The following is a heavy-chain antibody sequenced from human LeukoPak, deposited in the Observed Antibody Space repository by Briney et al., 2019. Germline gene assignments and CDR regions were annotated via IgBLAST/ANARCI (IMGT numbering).Heavy chain of an antibody. CDR3: ARRLPSIAALDY. J-gene: IGHJ4*02. CDR2: IYYSGDT. D-gene: IGHD2-15*01. Sequence: TLSLTCTVSGGSISSGGYYWSWIRQHPGKGLEWIGYIYYSGDTYYTPSLKSRVTMSVDTSKNQFSLNLSSVTAADTAVYYCARRLPSIAALDYWGQGILVTVSS. CDR1: GGSISSGGYY. V-gene: IGHV4-31*03.